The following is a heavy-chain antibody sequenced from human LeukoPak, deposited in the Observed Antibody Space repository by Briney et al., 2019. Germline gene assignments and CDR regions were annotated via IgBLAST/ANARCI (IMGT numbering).Heavy chain of an antibody. D-gene: IGHD3-22*01. CDR3: ARHSSGYYHYDY. CDR1: GFTFSSYW. Sequence: GGSLRLSCAASGFTFSSYWMHWVRQAPGRGLVWVSRINSDGRSTSYADSVKGRFTISRDNSKNTLHLQMNSLRAEDTAVYYCARHSSGYYHYDYWGPGTPVTVAS. V-gene: IGHV3-74*01. CDR2: INSDGRST. J-gene: IGHJ4*02.